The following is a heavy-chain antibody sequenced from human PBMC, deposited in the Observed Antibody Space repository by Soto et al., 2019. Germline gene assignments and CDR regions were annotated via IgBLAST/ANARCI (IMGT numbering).Heavy chain of an antibody. J-gene: IGHJ6*03. CDR1: GFTFSSYA. D-gene: IGHD2-15*01. V-gene: IGHV3-23*01. CDR2: ISGSGGST. CDR3: AKGVGDCSGGSCYAYYYYMDV. Sequence: GGSLRLSCAASGFTFSSYAMSWVRQAPGKGLEWVSAISGSGGSTYYADSVKGRFTNSRDNSKNTLYLQMNSLRAEDTAVYYCAKGVGDCSGGSCYAYYYYMDVWGKGTTVTVSS.